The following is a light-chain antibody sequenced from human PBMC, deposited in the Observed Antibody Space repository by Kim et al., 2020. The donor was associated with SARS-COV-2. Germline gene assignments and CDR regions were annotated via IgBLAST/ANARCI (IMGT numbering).Light chain of an antibody. J-gene: IGKJ5*01. CDR3: QQYNNWPPIT. V-gene: IGKV1-39*01. Sequence: DIQMTQSPSTLSASVGDRVTITCRTTQSISSHLNWYQQKPGRAPKLLISAASTLQGGVPSRFSGSGSGTEFTLTISSLQSEDFAVYFCQQYNNWPPITFGQGTRLEIK. CDR2: AAS. CDR1: QSISSH.